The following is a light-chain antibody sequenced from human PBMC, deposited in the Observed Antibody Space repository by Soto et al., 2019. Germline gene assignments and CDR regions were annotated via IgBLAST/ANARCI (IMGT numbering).Light chain of an antibody. V-gene: IGKV1-5*01. CDR3: QQYNNYPRT. Sequence: DIQLTQSPSFLSASIGDRVTITCRASESIRTWLAWYQHKPGKAPKFLIYDASSLESGVPSRFSGSGSGTEFTLTISNLQPDDFATYFCQQYNNYPRTFGQGTKVHI. J-gene: IGKJ1*01. CDR2: DAS. CDR1: ESIRTW.